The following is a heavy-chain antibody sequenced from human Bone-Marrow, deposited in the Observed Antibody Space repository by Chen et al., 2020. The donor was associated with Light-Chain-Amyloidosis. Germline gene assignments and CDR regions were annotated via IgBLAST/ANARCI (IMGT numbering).Heavy chain of an antibody. Sequence: QLRLQESGPGLVKPSETLSLTCDVHSGSLCTSGSYWAWIRQSPGRGLEWIASVFDNVTTFQKVSLKSRLTMSFHRTRDQLALNMTSVTVADTAMYYCARQKKPRFWSVYNGAYDMWGRGTVVSISS. CDR1: SGSLCTSGSY. CDR2: VFDNVTT. D-gene: IGHD3-3*01. CDR3: ARQKKPRFWSVYNGAYDM. V-gene: IGHV4-39*01. J-gene: IGHJ3*02.